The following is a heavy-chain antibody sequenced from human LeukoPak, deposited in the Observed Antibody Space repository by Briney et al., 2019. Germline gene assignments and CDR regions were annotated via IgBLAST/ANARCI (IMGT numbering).Heavy chain of an antibody. V-gene: IGHV3-23*01. Sequence: ETLSLTCTVSGGSISSYYWSWVRQAPGKGLECVSSISGSAITTYYADSVKGRFAISRDNSKNTLYLQMTSLRAEDTAVYYCAKDQRFGDLDDYRGQGTLVTVSS. CDR2: ISGSAITT. J-gene: IGHJ4*02. CDR1: GGSISSYY. CDR3: AKDQRFGDLDDY. D-gene: IGHD3-10*01.